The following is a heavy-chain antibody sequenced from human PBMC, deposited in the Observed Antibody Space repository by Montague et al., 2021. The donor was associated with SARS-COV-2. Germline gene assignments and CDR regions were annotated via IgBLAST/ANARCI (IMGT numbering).Heavy chain of an antibody. Sequence: SETLSLTCAVHGTSFSGYYWNWIRQPPGKGLEWIGEINHGGSTKYSPSLKSRLTISAETSKKQFSLKLTSVAATDTAVYYCARLRDGVVPSPILGVGPYYSFYYMDVWGKGTTVTVSS. V-gene: IGHV4-34*01. CDR2: INHGGST. CDR3: ARLRDGVVPSPILGVGPYYSFYYMDV. J-gene: IGHJ6*03. CDR1: GTSFSGYY. D-gene: IGHD3-10*01.